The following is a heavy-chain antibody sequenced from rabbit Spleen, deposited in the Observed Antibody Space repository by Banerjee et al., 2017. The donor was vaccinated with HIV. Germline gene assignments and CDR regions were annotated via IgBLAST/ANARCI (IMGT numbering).Heavy chain of an antibody. CDR2: IYAGSSGNT. V-gene: IGHV1S45*01. J-gene: IGHJ6*01. Sequence: QEQLVESGGGLVKPGGTLTLTCKASGFSLSNNYYMCWVRQAPGKGLEWIACIYAGSSGNTYYATWAKGRFTISKTSSTTVTLQMTSLTAADTATYFCARDSGTSFSSYGMDLWGQGTLVTVS. D-gene: IGHD8-1*01. CDR1: GFSLSNNYY. CDR3: ARDSGTSFSSYGMDL.